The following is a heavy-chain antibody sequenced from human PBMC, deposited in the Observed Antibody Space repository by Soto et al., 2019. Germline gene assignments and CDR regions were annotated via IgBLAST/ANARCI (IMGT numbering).Heavy chain of an antibody. J-gene: IGHJ3*02. Sequence: EVQLVESGGGLVKPGGSLRLSCAASGFSLSSAWMDWVRQAPGKGLEWVGRIKSKTDGGTTDFAEPVKGRFTISRDDSRNTLFLQLNSLETEDTAIYYCTTEMRHSNGWYGDFNIWGQGAMITVSS. CDR3: TTEMRHSNGWYGDFNI. CDR1: GFSLSSAW. V-gene: IGHV3-15*01. D-gene: IGHD6-19*01. CDR2: IKSKTDGGTT.